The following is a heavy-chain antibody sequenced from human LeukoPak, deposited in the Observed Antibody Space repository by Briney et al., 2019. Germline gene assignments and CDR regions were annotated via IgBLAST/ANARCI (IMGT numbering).Heavy chain of an antibody. V-gene: IGHV1-69*06. D-gene: IGHD3-9*01. CDR3: ARQRYYDILTGYYTDDDFDI. J-gene: IGHJ3*02. CDR1: GGTFSSYA. CDR2: IIPIFGTA. Sequence: SVKVSCKASGGTFSSYAISWVRQAPGQGLEWMGGIIPIFGTANYAQKFQGRVTITADKSTSTAYMELSSLRSEDTAVYYCARQRYYDILTGYYTDDDFDIWGQGTMVTVSS.